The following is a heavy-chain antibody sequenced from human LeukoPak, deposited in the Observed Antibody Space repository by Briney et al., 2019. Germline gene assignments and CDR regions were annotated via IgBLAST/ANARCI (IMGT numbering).Heavy chain of an antibody. V-gene: IGHV3-9*01. CDR3: ATAVNSSFSSSWSLDAFDI. J-gene: IGHJ3*02. CDR1: GLTFHDYA. D-gene: IGHD6-13*01. Sequence: PGGSLRLSCAASGLTFHDYAMHGVGPAPGKGRKGVACISLFSGSIGYADSVKGRFTISRDNAENSLYLQMNSMSAEDTALYYCATAVNSSFSSSWSLDAFDIWGQGTMVTVSS. CDR2: ISLFSGSI.